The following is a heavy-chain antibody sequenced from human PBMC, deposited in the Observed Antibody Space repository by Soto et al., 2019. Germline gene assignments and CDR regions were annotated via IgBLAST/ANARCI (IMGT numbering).Heavy chain of an antibody. CDR1: GFTFSSYA. Sequence: EVQLLESGGGLVQPGGSLRLSCAASGFTFSSYAMSWVRQAPGKGLEWVSAISGSGGSAYYADSVKGRFTISRDNSKNTLYLQMNSLRAEDTAVYYCAKGDLVVPAVFDYWGQGTLVTVSS. V-gene: IGHV3-23*01. D-gene: IGHD2-2*01. CDR3: AKGDLVVPAVFDY. CDR2: ISGSGGSA. J-gene: IGHJ4*02.